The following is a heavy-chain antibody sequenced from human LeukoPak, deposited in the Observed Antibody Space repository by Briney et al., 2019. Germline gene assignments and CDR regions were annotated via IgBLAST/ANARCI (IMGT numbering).Heavy chain of an antibody. V-gene: IGHV4-59*08. J-gene: IGHJ4*02. CDR3: ARHGAGYSGYENFDY. Sequence: SETLSLTCAVSGGSISSYYWSWIRQPPGKGLEWIGYIYYSGNTNYNPSLKSRVTISVDTSKNQFSLKLSSVTAADTAVYYCARHGAGYSGYENFDYWGQGTLVTVSS. CDR1: GGSISSYY. CDR2: IYYSGNT. D-gene: IGHD5-12*01.